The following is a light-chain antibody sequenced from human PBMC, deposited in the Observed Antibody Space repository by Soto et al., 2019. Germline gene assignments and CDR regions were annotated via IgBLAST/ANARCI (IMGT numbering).Light chain of an antibody. CDR1: QSISSY. CDR3: QQSYSTPRT. CDR2: AAS. Sequence: SQMTPSPSSLSASVGDRVTITCRASQSISSYLNWYQQKPGKAPKLLIYAASSLQSGVPSRFSGSGSGTDFTLTISSLQPEDFATHYCQQSYSTPRTFGQGTKVEIK. V-gene: IGKV1-39*01. J-gene: IGKJ1*01.